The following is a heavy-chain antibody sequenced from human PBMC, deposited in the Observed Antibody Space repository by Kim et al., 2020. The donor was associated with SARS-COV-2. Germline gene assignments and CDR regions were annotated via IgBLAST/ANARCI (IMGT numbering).Heavy chain of an antibody. J-gene: IGHJ6*02. Sequence: SVKVSCKASGGTFSSYAISWVRQAPGQGLEWMGGIIPIFGTANYAQKFQGRVTITADESTSTAYMELSSLRSEDTAVYYCARDGGRGDYDSAYYYGMDVWGQGTTVTVSS. D-gene: IGHD2-21*02. CDR1: GGTFSSYA. CDR2: IIPIFGTA. V-gene: IGHV1-69*13. CDR3: ARDGGRGDYDSAYYYGMDV.